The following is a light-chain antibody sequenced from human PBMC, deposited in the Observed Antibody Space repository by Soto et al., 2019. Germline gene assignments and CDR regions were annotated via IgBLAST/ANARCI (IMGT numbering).Light chain of an antibody. J-gene: IGKJ1*01. CDR3: PQAYSTPWT. CDR2: ATS. V-gene: IGKV1-39*01. Sequence: DIQMTQSPSSLSASVGDMVTITCRASQSISTYLHWYQQKPGTAPKLLIYATSNLQSGVPSRFSGSGSGTDFTLTINSLQPEDFATYYCPQAYSTPWTFGQGTKVDIK. CDR1: QSISTY.